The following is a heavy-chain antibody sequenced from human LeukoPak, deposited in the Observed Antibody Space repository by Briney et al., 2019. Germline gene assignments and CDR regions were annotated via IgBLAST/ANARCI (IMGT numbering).Heavy chain of an antibody. Sequence: ASVRVSCKASGYTFTGYFMHWVRQAPGQGLEWLGWINPNTGGTNYAQNFQGRVTMTRDTSISAAYMDLSRLTSDDTAVYYCARDYCGGDTLCFFDYWGQGTVVTVSS. CDR2: INPNTGGT. D-gene: IGHD2-21*02. V-gene: IGHV1-2*02. CDR1: GYTFTGYF. CDR3: ARDYCGGDTLCFFDY. J-gene: IGHJ4*02.